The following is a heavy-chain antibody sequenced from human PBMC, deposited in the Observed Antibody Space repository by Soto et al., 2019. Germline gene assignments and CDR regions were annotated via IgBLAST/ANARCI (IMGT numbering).Heavy chain of an antibody. J-gene: IGHJ6*03. D-gene: IGHD2-15*01. Sequence: EVQLVESGGGLVQPGGSLKLSCAASGFTFSDSAMHWVRQASGKGLEWVGRIRSKPNTDATAYAASVKGRLTISRDDSKNTAYLQINSLKTEDTAVYYCTRHVDCSGGSCYSGYYYYMDVWGKGTTVTVSS. V-gene: IGHV3-73*01. CDR3: TRHVDCSGGSCYSGYYYYMDV. CDR2: IRSKPNTDAT. CDR1: GFTFSDSA.